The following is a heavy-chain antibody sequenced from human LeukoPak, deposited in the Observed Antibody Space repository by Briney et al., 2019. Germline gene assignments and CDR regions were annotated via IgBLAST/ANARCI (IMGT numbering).Heavy chain of an antibody. V-gene: IGHV4-59*01. CDR3: TRSDYSTYFNY. J-gene: IGHJ4*02. CDR2: IYYNGVT. CDR1: GGSITDYY. Sequence: PSETLSLTCTVSGGSITDYYWIWIRQPPGKGLEYIGYIYYNGVTNYNPSLKSRVTISVDTSKNQFSLNLRSVTAADTAVYYCTRSDYSTYFNYWGPGTLVTVSS. D-gene: IGHD2-15*01.